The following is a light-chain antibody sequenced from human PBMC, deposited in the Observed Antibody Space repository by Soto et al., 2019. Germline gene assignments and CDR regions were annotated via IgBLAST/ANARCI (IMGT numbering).Light chain of an antibody. Sequence: DIVMTQSPLSLPVTPGEPSSVSCSSSHSLLHSSGHNFLDWYMQKPGQSPQLLIYLSSNRASGVPDRFSGSASGTDFTLKISRVEAEDIGVYYCMQALQTPITFGQGTRLEIK. CDR3: MQALQTPIT. CDR2: LSS. V-gene: IGKV2-28*01. J-gene: IGKJ5*01. CDR1: HSLLHSSGHNF.